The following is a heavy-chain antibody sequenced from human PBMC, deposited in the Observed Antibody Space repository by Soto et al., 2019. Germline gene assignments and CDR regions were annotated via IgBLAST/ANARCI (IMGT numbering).Heavy chain of an antibody. J-gene: IGHJ4*02. CDR1: GFTFSSYW. D-gene: IGHD2-15*01. CDR2: INTDGSST. V-gene: IGHV3-74*01. CDR3: ARRGSGVTRGLQY. Sequence: EVQLVESGGGLVQPGGSLRLSCAASGFTFSSYWMHWVRQAPGKGLVWISRINTDGSSTSYVDSVQGRFTISRDNGKNTLFLQMNSLRGEDTAVYYCARRGSGVTRGLQYWGQGTLVTVSS.